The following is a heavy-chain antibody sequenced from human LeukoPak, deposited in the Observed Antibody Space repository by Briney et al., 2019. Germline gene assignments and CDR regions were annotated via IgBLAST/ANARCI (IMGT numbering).Heavy chain of an antibody. J-gene: IGHJ4*02. CDR3: ARDYYTSGSYYDRFDY. CDR2: IYTSGST. D-gene: IGHD3-10*01. V-gene: IGHV4-4*07. CDR1: GGFISSYY. Sequence: SETLSLTCTVSGGFISSYYWTWIRQPAGKGLEWIGRIYTSGSTNYNPSLKSRVTMSVDTSKNQFSLKLSSVSAADTAVYYCARDYYTSGSYYDRFDYWGQGTPVTVSS.